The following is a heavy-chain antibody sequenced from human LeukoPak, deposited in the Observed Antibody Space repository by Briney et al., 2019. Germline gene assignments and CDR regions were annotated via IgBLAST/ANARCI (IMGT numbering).Heavy chain of an antibody. D-gene: IGHD3-16*02. CDR3: SQDNDFDYVWGSYREN. CDR2: ISGSGSST. CDR1: GFSFGAYA. J-gene: IGHJ4*02. Sequence: PGGSLRLSCAASGFSFGAYAMSWVRQAPGKGLEWLSTISGSGSSTFYADSVKGRVTISRDNSKKTVYLQMTSLKVADTAIYYCSQDNDFDYVWGSYRENWGQGTLVTVSS. V-gene: IGHV3-23*01.